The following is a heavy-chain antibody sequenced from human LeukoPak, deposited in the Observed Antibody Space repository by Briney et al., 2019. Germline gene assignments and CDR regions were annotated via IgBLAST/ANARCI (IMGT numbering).Heavy chain of an antibody. CDR3: ARGVYCSSSSSSGGSGYYFYFMDI. CDR2: INPINGAT. CDR1: AYTFTGSY. Sequence: ASVKVSCKASAYTFTGSYIHWVRQAPGQGLEWMGWINPINGATNYAQKFQGRVTMTRDTSITTVYMELRSLRYDDTAVYYCARGVYCSSSSSSGGSGYYFYFMDIWGKGTTVTVSS. V-gene: IGHV1-2*02. D-gene: IGHD2-2*01. J-gene: IGHJ6*03.